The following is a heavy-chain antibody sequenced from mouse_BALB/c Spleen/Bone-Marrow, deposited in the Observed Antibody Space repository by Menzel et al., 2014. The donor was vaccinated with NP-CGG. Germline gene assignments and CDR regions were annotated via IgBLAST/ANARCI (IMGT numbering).Heavy chain of an antibody. D-gene: IGHD4-1*01. CDR1: GYTFTEYT. CDR3: ARHEANWSWFAY. Sequence: QVQLKQSGAELVKPGASVKLSCKASGYTFTEYTIHWVKQRSGQGLEWIGWFYPGRGSIKYNEKFKDKATLTADKSSSTVYMELSRLISEDSAVYFCARHEANWSWFAYWGQGTLVTVSA. J-gene: IGHJ3*01. CDR2: FYPGRGSI. V-gene: IGHV1-62-2*01.